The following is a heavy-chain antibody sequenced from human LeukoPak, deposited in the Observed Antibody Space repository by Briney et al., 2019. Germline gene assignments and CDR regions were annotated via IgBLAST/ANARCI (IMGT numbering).Heavy chain of an antibody. V-gene: IGHV3-53*01. Sequence: PGGSLRLSRAASVFTASSNYMSWVRQAPPKGLEWVSVIYSGGSTYYADSVKGRFTISRDNSKNTLYLQMNSLRAEDTAVYYCARDLPICSGGSCYTGPFDFWGQGTLVTVSS. CDR2: IYSGGST. D-gene: IGHD2-15*01. J-gene: IGHJ4*02. CDR3: ARDLPICSGGSCYTGPFDF. CDR1: VFTASSNY.